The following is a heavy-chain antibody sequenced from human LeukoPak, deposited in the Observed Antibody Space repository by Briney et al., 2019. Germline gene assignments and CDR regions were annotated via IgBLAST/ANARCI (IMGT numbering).Heavy chain of an antibody. CDR1: GDSVSIDSAA. Sequence: SQTLSLTRAISGDSVSIDSAAWNWIRQSPSRGLEWLGRTYYRSKWYNEYAVSMESRIISNSDTSKNQFSLNLNSVTPEDTAVYYCARDLSGAVATTPGNWFDPWGQGTLVTVSS. CDR2: TYYRSKWYN. D-gene: IGHD1-1*01. CDR3: ARDLSGAVATTPGNWFDP. J-gene: IGHJ5*02. V-gene: IGHV6-1*01.